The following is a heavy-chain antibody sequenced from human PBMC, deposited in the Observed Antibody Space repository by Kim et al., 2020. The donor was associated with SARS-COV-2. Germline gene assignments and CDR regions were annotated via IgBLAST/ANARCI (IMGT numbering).Heavy chain of an antibody. J-gene: IGHJ3*01. CDR1: GGSINSYS. CDR2: FYYSETT. V-gene: IGHV4-59*01. D-gene: IGHD3-22*01. Sequence: SETLSLTCTVSGGSINSYSWRWIRQPPGKGLEWIGYFYYSETTNYNPSLKSRVIISVETSKNKFLLKLSHVPGADAAADYCGAEGFHDCSGYYQLVAF. CDR3: GAEGFHDCSGYYQLVAF.